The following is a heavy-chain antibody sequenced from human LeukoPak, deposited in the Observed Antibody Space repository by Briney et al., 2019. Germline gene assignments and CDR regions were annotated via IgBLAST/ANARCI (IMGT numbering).Heavy chain of an antibody. Sequence: GGSLRLSCAASGFTFDEFAMHWVRQAPGKGLEWVSSISWNSDNIDYADSVKGRFTISRDNAKNSLYLQMNSLRADDTALYYCAKDVDSSGYYYFDFWGQGTLVTVSS. V-gene: IGHV3-9*01. CDR1: GFTFDEFA. J-gene: IGHJ4*02. CDR3: AKDVDSSGYYYFDF. CDR2: ISWNSDNI. D-gene: IGHD3-22*01.